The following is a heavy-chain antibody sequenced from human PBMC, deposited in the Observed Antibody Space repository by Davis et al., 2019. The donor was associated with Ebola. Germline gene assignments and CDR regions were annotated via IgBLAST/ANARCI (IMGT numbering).Heavy chain of an antibody. CDR2: ISSSGSTI. D-gene: IGHD3-22*01. J-gene: IGHJ1*01. V-gene: IGHV3-11*01. CDR3: ARGDSYYDPSGFYAGPEAPEH. CDR1: GFTFSDYY. Sequence: GESLKISCAASGFTFSDYYMSWIRQAPGKGLEWVSYISSSGSTIYYADSVKGRFTISRDNAKNSLYLQMNSLRAEDTAVYYCARGDSYYDPSGFYAGPEAPEHWGQGTLVSVSS.